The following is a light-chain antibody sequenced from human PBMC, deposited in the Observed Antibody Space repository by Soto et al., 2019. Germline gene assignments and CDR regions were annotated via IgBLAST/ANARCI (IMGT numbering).Light chain of an antibody. V-gene: IGKV3-15*01. CDR1: QTVSSN. Sequence: EVVMTQSPETLSVSPGETATLSCRASQTVSSNLAWYQQKRGQAPRLLIYGASTRATSIPARFIGSGSGTEFTLIISSLQSEDFAVYYCQQYDKWVTFGPGTKVDLK. CDR3: QQYDKWVT. CDR2: GAS. J-gene: IGKJ3*01.